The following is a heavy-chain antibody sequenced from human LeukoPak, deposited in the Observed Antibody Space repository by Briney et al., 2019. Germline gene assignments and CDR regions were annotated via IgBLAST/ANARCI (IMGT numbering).Heavy chain of an antibody. V-gene: IGHV3-23*01. J-gene: IGHJ4*02. CDR1: GFAFSSYA. D-gene: IGHD1-1*01. CDR3: AKVGIGWVAFEN. Sequence: GGSLRLSCAASGFAFSSYAMSWVRQAPGKGLEWVSLISGSGGSTYYADSVKGRFTISRDNSKNTLYLQMNGLRSEDTAVYYCAKVGIGWVAFENWGQGTQVTVSS. CDR2: ISGSGGST.